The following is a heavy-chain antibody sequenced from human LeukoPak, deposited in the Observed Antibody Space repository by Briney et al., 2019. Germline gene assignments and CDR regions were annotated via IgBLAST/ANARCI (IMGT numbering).Heavy chain of an antibody. CDR2: IYYSGST. CDR1: GGSISSYY. Sequence: PSETLSLTCTVSGGSISSYYWSWIRQPPGKGLEWIGYIYYSGSTNYNPSLKSRVTISVDTSKNQFSLKLSSVTAADTAVCYCARDDYGDYFDYWGQGTLVTVSS. J-gene: IGHJ4*02. D-gene: IGHD4-17*01. V-gene: IGHV4-59*01. CDR3: ARDDYGDYFDY.